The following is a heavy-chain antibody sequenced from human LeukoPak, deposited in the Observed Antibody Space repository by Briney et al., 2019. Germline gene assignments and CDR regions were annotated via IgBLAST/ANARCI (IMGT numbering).Heavy chain of an antibody. CDR3: ARDHCSSTSCDTGELYYYYYGMDV. V-gene: IGHV3-21*01. Sequence: GGSLRLSCAASGFTFSSYSMNWVRQAPGKGLEWVSSISSSSSYIYYADSVKGRFTISRDNAKNSLYLQMNSLRAEDTAVYYCARDHCSSTSCDTGELYYYYYGMDVWGQGTTVTVSS. CDR2: ISSSSSYI. D-gene: IGHD2-2*02. CDR1: GFTFSSYS. J-gene: IGHJ6*02.